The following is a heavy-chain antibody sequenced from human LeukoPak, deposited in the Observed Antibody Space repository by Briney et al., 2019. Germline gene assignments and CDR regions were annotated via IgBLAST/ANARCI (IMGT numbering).Heavy chain of an antibody. Sequence: GGSLRLSCTASGFTFGDYAMSWVRQAPGKGLEWVGFIRSKAYGGTTEYAASVKGRFTISRDDSKSIAYLQMNSLKTEDTAVYYCTRFRSSSPGNYYYYYYGMDVWGQGTTVTVSS. V-gene: IGHV3-49*04. CDR3: TRFRSSSPGNYYYYYYGMDV. CDR1: GFTFGDYA. D-gene: IGHD6-13*01. J-gene: IGHJ6*02. CDR2: IRSKAYGGTT.